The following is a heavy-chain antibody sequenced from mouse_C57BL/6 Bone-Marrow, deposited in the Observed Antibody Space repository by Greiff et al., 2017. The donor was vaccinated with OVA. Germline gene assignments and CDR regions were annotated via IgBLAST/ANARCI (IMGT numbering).Heavy chain of an antibody. CDR2: IDPSDSYT. CDR1: GYTFTSYW. V-gene: IGHV1-69*01. Sequence: QVQLQQPGAELVMPGASVKLSCKASGYTFTSYWMHWVKQRPGQGLEWIGEIDPSDSYTNYNQKFKGKSTLTVDKSSSPSYMQLSSLTSEDSAVSFCSRSPSLESFDFWGTGTTVTVSS. D-gene: IGHD3-3*01. J-gene: IGHJ1*03. CDR3: SRSPSLESFDF.